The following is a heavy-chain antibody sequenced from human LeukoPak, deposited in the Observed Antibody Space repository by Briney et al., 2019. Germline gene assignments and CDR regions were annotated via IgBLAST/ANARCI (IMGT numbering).Heavy chain of an antibody. Sequence: PGRSLRLSCVASGFTFSSYGMHWVRQAPGKGLEWVAVISYDGSNQYYADSVKGRFTISRDNSKNTLYLQMNSLRAEDTAVYYCAKDKGGGYGNDGFDIWGRGTMVTVSS. CDR2: ISYDGSNQ. V-gene: IGHV3-30*18. CDR3: AKDKGGGYGNDGFDI. CDR1: GFTFSSYG. D-gene: IGHD3-16*01. J-gene: IGHJ3*02.